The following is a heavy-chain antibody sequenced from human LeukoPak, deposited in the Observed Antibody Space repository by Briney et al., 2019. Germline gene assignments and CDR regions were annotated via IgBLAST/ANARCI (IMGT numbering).Heavy chain of an antibody. CDR3: ARGLLLWFGELSTVDHFDY. D-gene: IGHD3-10*01. CDR2: INPNSGGT. J-gene: IGHJ4*02. V-gene: IGHV1-2*02. Sequence: ASVTVSCKASGYTFTGYYMHWVRQAPGQGLEWMGWINPNSGGTNYAQKFQGRVTMTRDTSISTAYMELSRLRSDDTAVYYCARGLLLWFGELSTVDHFDYWGQGTLVTVSS. CDR1: GYTFTGYY.